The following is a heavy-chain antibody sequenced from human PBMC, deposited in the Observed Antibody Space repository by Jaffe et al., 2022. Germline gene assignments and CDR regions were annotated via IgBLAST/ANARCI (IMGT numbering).Heavy chain of an antibody. Sequence: QVQLQESGPGLVKPSGTLSLTCAVSGGSISSSNWWSWIRQPPGKGLEWIGEIYHSGSTNYNPSLKSRVTISVDKSKNQFSLKLSSVTAADTAVYYCARRGLDSSGWYRAATQWWGAIDYWGQGTLVTVSS. D-gene: IGHD6-19*01. J-gene: IGHJ4*02. CDR2: IYHSGST. CDR1: GGSISSSNW. V-gene: IGHV4-4*02. CDR3: ARRGLDSSGWYRAATQWWGAIDY.